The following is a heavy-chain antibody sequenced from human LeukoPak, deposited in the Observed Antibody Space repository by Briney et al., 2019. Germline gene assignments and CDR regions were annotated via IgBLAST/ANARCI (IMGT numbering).Heavy chain of an antibody. D-gene: IGHD2/OR15-2a*01. J-gene: IGHJ4*02. Sequence: GGSLRLSCAASGFTFRSFAMSWVRQSPGKGLEYVAGISDSGQSPCYAASVRGRFTISRDNSNNTLFLQMSSLRAEDTALYYCAKDPGAFPYFFDSWGQGTLVTVSS. CDR3: AKDPGAFPYFFDS. CDR1: GFTFRSFA. CDR2: ISDSGQSP. V-gene: IGHV3-23*01.